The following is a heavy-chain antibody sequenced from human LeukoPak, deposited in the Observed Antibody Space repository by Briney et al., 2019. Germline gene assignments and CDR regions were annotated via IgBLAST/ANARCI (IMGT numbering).Heavy chain of an antibody. J-gene: IGHJ6*02. Sequence: PGGSLRLSCAASGFTFSTYSMNWVRQAPGKGLEWVSSISTGSSYIYYADSVNGRFTISRDNAKNSLYLQMNSLRAEDTAVYYCARVLSRDYYYGLDVWGQGTTVTVSS. V-gene: IGHV3-21*01. CDR1: GFTFSTYS. CDR2: ISTGSSYI. CDR3: ARVLSRDYYYGLDV.